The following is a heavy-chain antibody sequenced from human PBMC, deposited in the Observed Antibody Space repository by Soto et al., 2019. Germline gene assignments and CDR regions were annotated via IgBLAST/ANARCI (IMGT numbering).Heavy chain of an antibody. Sequence: EVQLLVSGGDLVQPGGSLRLTCAASGFTFPNYVMSWARQAPGKGLQWVSTITGSGDATYYADSVRGRFTISRDNSKSTLYMDMSSLRAEDTAVYYCAKRQLSGGPFHTWGQGTMVTVSS. CDR1: GFTFPNYV. CDR3: AKRQLSGGPFHT. J-gene: IGHJ3*01. CDR2: ITGSGDAT. V-gene: IGHV3-23*01. D-gene: IGHD1-1*01.